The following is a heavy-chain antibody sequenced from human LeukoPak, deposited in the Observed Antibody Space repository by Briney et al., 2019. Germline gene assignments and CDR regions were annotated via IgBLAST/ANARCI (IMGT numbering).Heavy chain of an antibody. J-gene: IGHJ4*02. CDR3: VRDRDY. Sequence: SETLSLTCTVSGGSISSGSYYWSWIRQPAGKGLEWIASIFYSGSTYYSPSLKSRVTISVDTSKNQFSLKLTSLTAADTAVYYCVRDRDYWGQGTLVTVSS. CDR1: GGSISSGSYY. V-gene: IGHV4-39*07. CDR2: IFYSGST.